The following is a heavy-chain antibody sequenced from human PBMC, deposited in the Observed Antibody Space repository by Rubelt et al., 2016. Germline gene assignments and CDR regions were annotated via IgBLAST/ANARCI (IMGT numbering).Heavy chain of an antibody. V-gene: IGHV1-2*02. CDR2: TNPNTGDT. CDR1: GYTFTGYY. D-gene: IGHD6-13*01. Sequence: QVQLVQSGAEVKKPGASVKVSCKASGYTFTGYYMHWVRQAPGQGLEWMGWTNPNTGDTNYAQQFQGRVTMTRDTSTSTAYMELSSLTTDETATDYCTNVYSTYWYFEYWGQGTLVTVSS. J-gene: IGHJ4*02. CDR3: TNVYSTYWYFEY.